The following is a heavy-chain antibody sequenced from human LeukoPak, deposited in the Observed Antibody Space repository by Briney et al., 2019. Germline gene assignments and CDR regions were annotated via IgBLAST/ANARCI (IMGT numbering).Heavy chain of an antibody. Sequence: PGGSLRLSCAASGFPRSSDGISWVGQAPGKGLEWVSYISSSGSAIYYVDSVKGRFTVSRDNAKNSLFLQMNSPRAEDTAVYYCVRVKGSYFDYWGQGALVTVSS. CDR3: VRVKGSYFDY. CDR1: GFPRSSDG. D-gene: IGHD2-15*01. CDR2: ISSSGSAI. J-gene: IGHJ4*02. V-gene: IGHV3-48*03.